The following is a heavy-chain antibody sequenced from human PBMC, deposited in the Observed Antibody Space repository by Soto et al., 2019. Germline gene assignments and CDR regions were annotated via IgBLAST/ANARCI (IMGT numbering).Heavy chain of an antibody. J-gene: IGHJ4*02. CDR3: ARPGVAAAGNFDS. Sequence: SETLSLTCRVSGGLLSGYYWSWVRQSPGKGLEWIGEINNGGSTIYNPSLESRVTMSVDTSKNEFSLRLTSVTAADTAVYYCARPGVAAAGNFDSWGQGTLVTVSS. CDR1: GGLLSGYY. CDR2: INNGGST. D-gene: IGHD6-13*01. V-gene: IGHV4-34*01.